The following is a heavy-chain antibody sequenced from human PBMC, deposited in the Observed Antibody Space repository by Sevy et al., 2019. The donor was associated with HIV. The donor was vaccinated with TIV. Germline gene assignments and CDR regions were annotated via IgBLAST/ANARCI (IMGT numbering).Heavy chain of an antibody. CDR2: TYYRSKWYN. V-gene: IGHV6-1*01. CDR3: GRGAPGRIDY. CDR1: GDSVSSNSVT. D-gene: IGHD1-26*01. Sequence: LLKQSQTLSLTCAISGDSVSSNSVTWNWIRQSPSRGLEWLGRTYYRSKWYNDYAVSVKSRITINPDTSKNQFSLQLNSVTPEDTAVYYCGRGAPGRIDYWGQGTLVTVSS. J-gene: IGHJ4*02.